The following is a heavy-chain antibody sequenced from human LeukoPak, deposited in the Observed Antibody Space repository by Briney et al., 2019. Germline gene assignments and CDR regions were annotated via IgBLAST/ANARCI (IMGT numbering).Heavy chain of an antibody. CDR3: ARGNGDYVPGVFY. CDR1: GFTFSSYG. CDR2: IWYDGSNK. J-gene: IGHJ4*02. D-gene: IGHD4-17*01. Sequence: PGGSLRLSCAAYGFTFSSYGMHWVRQAPGKGLEWVAVIWYDGSNKYYADSVKGRFTISRDNSKNTLYLQMNSLRAEDTAVYYCARGNGDYVPGVFYWGQGTLVTVSS. V-gene: IGHV3-33*01.